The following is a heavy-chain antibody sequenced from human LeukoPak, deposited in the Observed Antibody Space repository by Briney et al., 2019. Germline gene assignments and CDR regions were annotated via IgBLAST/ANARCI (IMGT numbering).Heavy chain of an antibody. J-gene: IGHJ6*03. Sequence: PSETLSLTCTVSGGSISSYYWSWIRQPPGKGLEWIGYIYYSGSTNYNPSLKSRVTISVDTSKNQFSLKLSSVTAADTAVYYCARVRRVVPAAMLGYYYYYMDVWGKGTTVTISS. CDR2: IYYSGST. D-gene: IGHD2-2*01. V-gene: IGHV4-59*01. CDR1: GGSISSYY. CDR3: ARVRRVVPAAMLGYYYYYMDV.